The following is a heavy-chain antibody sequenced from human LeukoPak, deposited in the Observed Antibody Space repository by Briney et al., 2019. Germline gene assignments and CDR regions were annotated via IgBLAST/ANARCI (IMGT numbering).Heavy chain of an antibody. CDR1: GYTFTDYY. J-gene: IGHJ5*02. CDR3: ARDVTYSSGWYDWFDP. CDR2: INPNSGGT. Sequence: GASVKVSCKASGYTFTDYYMHCVRQAPGQGLEWMGWINPNSGGTNYAQKFQGRVTMTRDTSISTAYMELSRLRSDDTAVYYCARDVTYSSGWYDWFDPWGQGTLVTVSS. V-gene: IGHV1-2*02. D-gene: IGHD6-19*01.